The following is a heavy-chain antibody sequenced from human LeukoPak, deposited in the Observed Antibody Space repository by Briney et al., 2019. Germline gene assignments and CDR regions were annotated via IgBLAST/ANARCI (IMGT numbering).Heavy chain of an antibody. D-gene: IGHD1-14*01. CDR2: IYYSGST. V-gene: IGHV4-59*01. CDR1: GGSISNYY. J-gene: IGHJ4*02. Sequence: SETLSLTCTVSGGSISNYYWSWIRQPPGKGLEWIGYIYYSGSTNYNPSLKSRVTISVDTSKNQFSLRLSSVTAADTAVHYCARSPRGGTKTYFDYWGQGTLVTVSP. CDR3: ARSPRGGTKTYFDY.